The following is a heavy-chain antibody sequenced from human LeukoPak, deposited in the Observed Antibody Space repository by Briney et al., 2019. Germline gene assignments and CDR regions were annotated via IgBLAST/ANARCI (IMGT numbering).Heavy chain of an antibody. Sequence: PGGSLRLSCAASGFTVSINYMRWVRQAPGKGLEWVSLIYSGGATFYADAVKGRFTISRDGSKNTLYLQMNSLRAEDTAVYYCARDPPAVAANTYGWGQGTLVTVSS. V-gene: IGHV3-66*01. CDR2: IYSGGAT. J-gene: IGHJ4*02. D-gene: IGHD6-6*01. CDR1: GFTVSINY. CDR3: ARDPPAVAANTYG.